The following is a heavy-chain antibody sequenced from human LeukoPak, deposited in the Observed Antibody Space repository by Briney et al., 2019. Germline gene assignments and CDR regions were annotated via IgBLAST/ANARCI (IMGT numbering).Heavy chain of an antibody. D-gene: IGHD6-13*01. J-gene: IGHJ4*02. V-gene: IGHV3-21*01. Sequence: GGSLRLSCAASGFTFSSYSMNWVRQAPGKGLEWVSSISSSSSYIYYADSVKGRFTISRDNAKNSLYLQMNSLRAEDTAVYYCARESSIAAAGFDYWGQGTLVTVSS. CDR1: GFTFSSYS. CDR2: ISSSSSYI. CDR3: ARESSIAAAGFDY.